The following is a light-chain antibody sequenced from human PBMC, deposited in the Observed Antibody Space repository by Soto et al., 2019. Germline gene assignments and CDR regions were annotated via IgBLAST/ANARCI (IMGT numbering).Light chain of an antibody. J-gene: IGLJ1*01. CDR3: QSYDGTLSGSYV. V-gene: IGLV1-40*01. CDR2: GTT. Sequence: VLTQPPSVSGAPGQRVTISCTGSSSNIGAGYDVRWYQQLPGTAPKLVIYGTTNRPSGVPDRFSGSKSGTSASLAITGLQAEDEADYYCQSYDGTLSGSYVFGIGTKVTVL. CDR1: SSNIGAGYD.